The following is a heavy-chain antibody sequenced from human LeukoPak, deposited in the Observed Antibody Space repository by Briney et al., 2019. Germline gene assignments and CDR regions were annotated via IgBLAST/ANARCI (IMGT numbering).Heavy chain of an antibody. J-gene: IGHJ4*02. CDR3: AKPFSFWSGYYSQDPHFDY. D-gene: IGHD3-3*01. CDR2: ISGSGGST. Sequence: PGGSLRLSCAASGFTFSSYAMSWVRQAPGKGLEWVSAISGSGGSTYYADSVKGRFTISRDNSKNTLYLQMNSLRAEDTAVYYCAKPFSFWSGYYSQDPHFDYWGQGTLVTVSS. CDR1: GFTFSSYA. V-gene: IGHV3-23*01.